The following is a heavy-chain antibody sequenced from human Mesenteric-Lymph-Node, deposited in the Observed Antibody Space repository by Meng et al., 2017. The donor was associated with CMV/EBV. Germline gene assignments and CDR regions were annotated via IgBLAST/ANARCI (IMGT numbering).Heavy chain of an antibody. CDR3: ARDLALYQLLLIIL. Sequence: GESLKISCAASGFTFSSYGMHWVRQAPGKGLEWVAVIWYDGSNKYYADSVKGRFTISRDNSKNTLYLQMNSLRAEDTAVHSCARDLALYQLLLIILWGQGTLVTVSS. CDR2: IWYDGSNK. D-gene: IGHD2-2*01. V-gene: IGHV3-33*01. J-gene: IGHJ4*02. CDR1: GFTFSSYG.